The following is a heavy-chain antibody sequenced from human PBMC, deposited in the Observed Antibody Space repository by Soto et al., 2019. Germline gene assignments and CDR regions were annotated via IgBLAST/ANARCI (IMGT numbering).Heavy chain of an antibody. CDR1: GGSISGYY. V-gene: IGHV4-59*01. CDR2: IHYSGST. Sequence: PSETLSLTCTVSGGSISGYYWSWIRQPPGKGLEWIGYIHYSGSTDYNPSLKSRVTISVDTSKNQFSLKLNSVTAADTAVYYCARGGPSSKWLDPWGQGTLVTASS. CDR3: ARGGPSSKWLDP. D-gene: IGHD3-10*01. J-gene: IGHJ5*02.